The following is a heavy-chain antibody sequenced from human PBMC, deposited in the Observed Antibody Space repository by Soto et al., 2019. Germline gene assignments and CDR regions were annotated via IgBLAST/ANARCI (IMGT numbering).Heavy chain of an antibody. V-gene: IGHV3-21*01. CDR1: GFTFCTYI. CDR2: ISSSSGYI. CDR3: ARDPFTEGVAGGS. J-gene: IGHJ5*02. D-gene: IGHD6-19*01. Sequence: PGGSLRLSCAASGFTFCTYIMDGVRQAPGKGLEWVSSISSSSGYIYYADSVKGRFIISRDNAENSLYLQMNSLRVEDTAVYYCARDPFTEGVAGGSWGQGTQVTVSS.